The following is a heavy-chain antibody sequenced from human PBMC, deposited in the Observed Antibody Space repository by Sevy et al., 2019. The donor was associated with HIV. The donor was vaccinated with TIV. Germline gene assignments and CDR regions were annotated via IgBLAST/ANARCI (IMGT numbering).Heavy chain of an antibody. J-gene: IGHJ3*02. CDR2: MNPNSGNT. Sequence: ASVKVSCKASGYTFTSYDINWVRQATGQGLEWMGWMNPNSGNTGYAQKFQGRVTITRNTSISTAYMELSSLGSEDTAVYYCARERITMVRGVIITHINDAFDIWGQGTMVTVSS. CDR3: ARERITMVRGVIITHINDAFDI. CDR1: GYTFTSYD. D-gene: IGHD3-10*01. V-gene: IGHV1-8*03.